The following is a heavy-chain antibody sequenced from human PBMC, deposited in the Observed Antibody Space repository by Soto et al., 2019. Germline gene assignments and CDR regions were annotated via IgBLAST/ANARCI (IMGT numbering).Heavy chain of an antibody. D-gene: IGHD3-3*01. V-gene: IGHV3-30*18. J-gene: IGHJ6*02. CDR1: GFTFSSYD. CDR3: AKDLKWLLSQRGYYYYYYGMDV. CDR2: ISYDGSNK. Sequence: XGSLRLSCAAAGFTFSSYDMHWVRQAPGKGLEWVAVISYDGSNKYYADSVKGRFTISRDNSKNTLYLQMNSLRAEDTAVYYCAKDLKWLLSQRGYYYYYYGMDVWGQGTTVTVSS.